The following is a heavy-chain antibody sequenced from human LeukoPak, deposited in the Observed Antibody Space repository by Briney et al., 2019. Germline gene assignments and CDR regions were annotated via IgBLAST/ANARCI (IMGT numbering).Heavy chain of an antibody. CDR1: RFTFNTYA. Sequence: GGSLRLSCAASRFTFNTYAISWVRQAPGKGLEWVSGIGTSGSGTYYADSVKGRFTISRDNSKNSLYLLMNNLRAEDTAIYYCAKRNNREFDYWGQGTLVTVSS. J-gene: IGHJ4*02. CDR2: IGTSGSGT. V-gene: IGHV3-23*01. CDR3: AKRNNREFDY. D-gene: IGHD1-14*01.